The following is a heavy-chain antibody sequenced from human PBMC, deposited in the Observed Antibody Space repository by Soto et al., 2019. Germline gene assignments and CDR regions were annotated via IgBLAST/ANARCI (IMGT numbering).Heavy chain of an antibody. Sequence: QLVESGGGLVQPGGSLRLSCVASGFSFEDFAMHWVRQAPGKGLEWISGITWNSVSTDYANSVKGRFTVSRDNAKNSLYLQMSSLTTEDTALYFCAKERVRFLDAWGQGTLVTVSS. CDR3: AKERVRFLDA. J-gene: IGHJ5*02. V-gene: IGHV3-9*01. CDR1: GFSFEDFA. CDR2: ITWNSVST. D-gene: IGHD3-3*01.